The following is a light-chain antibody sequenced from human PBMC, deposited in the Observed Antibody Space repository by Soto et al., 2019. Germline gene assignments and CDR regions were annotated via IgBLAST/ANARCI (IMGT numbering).Light chain of an antibody. J-gene: IGKJ1*01. CDR2: GAS. CDR1: QSVTSSY. CDR3: QHYGNSPPTWT. Sequence: EIVWTQSPGTLSLSPGERATLSCRASQSVTSSYLAWYQQKPGQAPRLLLYGASSRATGIPDRFSGSGSGTDFTLTISRLEPEDFAVYVCQHYGNSPPTWTFGHGTKVDIK. V-gene: IGKV3-20*01.